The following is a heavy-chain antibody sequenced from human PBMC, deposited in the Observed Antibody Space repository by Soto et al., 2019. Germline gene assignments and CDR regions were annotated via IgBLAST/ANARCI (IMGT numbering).Heavy chain of an antibody. CDR3: ARVGYYDILTGTFRDAFDI. J-gene: IGHJ3*02. CDR2: IKQDGSEK. V-gene: IGHV3-7*01. Sequence: GGSLRLSCAASGFTFSSYWMSWVRQAPGKGLEWVANIKQDGSEKYYVDSVKGRFTISRDNAKNSLYLQMNSLRAEDTAVYYCARVGYYDILTGTFRDAFDIWGQGTMVTVSS. D-gene: IGHD3-9*01. CDR1: GFTFSSYW.